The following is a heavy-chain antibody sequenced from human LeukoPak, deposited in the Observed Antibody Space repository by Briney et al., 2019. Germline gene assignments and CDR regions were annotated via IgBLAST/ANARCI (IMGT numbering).Heavy chain of an antibody. V-gene: IGHV4-34*01. CDR2: INHSGST. J-gene: IGHJ4*02. CDR1: GGSFSGYY. Sequence: SETLSLTCAVYGGSFSGYYWSWIRQPPGKGLEWIGEINHSGSTNYNPSLKSRVTISVDTSKNQFSLKLSSATAADTAVYYCARGKAGSSSYKSYFDYWGQGTLVTVSS. D-gene: IGHD6-6*01. CDR3: ARGKAGSSSYKSYFDY.